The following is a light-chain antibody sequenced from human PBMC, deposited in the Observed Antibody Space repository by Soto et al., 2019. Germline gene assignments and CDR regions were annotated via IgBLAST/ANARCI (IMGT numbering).Light chain of an antibody. CDR1: QSVNTN. J-gene: IGKJ1*01. CDR3: QQYHNRPPWT. V-gene: IGKV3-15*01. CDR2: GAS. Sequence: EVVMTQSPATLSVSPGERATLSCRASQSVNTNVAWYQQKPGQAPRLLIYGASTRTTGIADRFSGTGSGTEFTLTISSLPSEDFAVYICQQYHNRPPWTFGQGTKVEIK.